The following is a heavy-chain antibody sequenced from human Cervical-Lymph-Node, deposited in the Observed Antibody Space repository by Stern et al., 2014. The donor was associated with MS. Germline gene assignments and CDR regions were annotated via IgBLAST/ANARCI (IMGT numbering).Heavy chain of an antibody. Sequence: VQLVQYGAEVKKPGASVKVSCKVSGYPLTELSMHWVRQAPGKGLEWMGGYYPQHEKPVYAQKIQGRVTMAEDRSTDTAYMELTSLRSDDTAVYYCATHRGRVTYYYGLDVWGQGTTVTVSS. J-gene: IGHJ6*02. D-gene: IGHD2-21*02. V-gene: IGHV1-24*01. CDR2: YYPQHEKP. CDR3: ATHRGRVTYYYGLDV. CDR1: GYPLTELS.